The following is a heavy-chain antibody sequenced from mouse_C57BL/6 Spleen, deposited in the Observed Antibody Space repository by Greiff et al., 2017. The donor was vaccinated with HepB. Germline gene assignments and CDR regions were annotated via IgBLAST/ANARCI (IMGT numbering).Heavy chain of an antibody. Sequence: EVQLQQSGPELVKPGASVKISCKASGYTFTDYYMNWVKQSHGKSLEWIGDINPNNGGTSYNQKFKGKATLTVDTSSSTAYMELVTLTSEDSAVYYWEREGSSGPLYDCDYWGQGTTLTVSA. V-gene: IGHV1-26*01. CDR3: EREGSSGPLYDCDY. CDR1: GYTFTDYY. D-gene: IGHD3-2*02. J-gene: IGHJ2*01. CDR2: INPNNGGT.